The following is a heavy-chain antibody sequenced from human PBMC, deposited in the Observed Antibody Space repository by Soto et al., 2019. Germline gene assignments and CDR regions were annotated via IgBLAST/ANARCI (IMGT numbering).Heavy chain of an antibody. J-gene: IGHJ5*02. V-gene: IGHV4-59*01. CDR2: MYYSGST. Sequence: QVQLQESGPGLVKPSETLSLTCTVSGGSITSYYWSWIRQPPGKGLEWIGYMYYSGSTNYNPSLKGRVTRSVDTSKNPFSPKLSSVTAADTAVYYCARGRGWVDPWGQGTLVTVSS. CDR1: GGSITSYY. CDR3: ARGRGWVDP.